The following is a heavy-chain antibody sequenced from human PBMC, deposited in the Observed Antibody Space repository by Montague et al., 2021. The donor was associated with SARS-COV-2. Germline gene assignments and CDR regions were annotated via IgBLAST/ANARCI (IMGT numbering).Heavy chain of an antibody. CDR2: VLYNEST. CDR3: VRLRHYDGLNGPPDV. Sequence: SETLSLTCTVSGVSVTDYYWSWIRQPPGKGLEWVGDVLYNESTNFNPSLKSRVAISVDTSKNQFSLRLTSVTAADTAFYYCVRLRHYDGLNGPPDVWDQGTLVTVSS. D-gene: IGHD3-9*01. CDR1: GVSVTDYY. V-gene: IGHV4-59*08. J-gene: IGHJ4*02.